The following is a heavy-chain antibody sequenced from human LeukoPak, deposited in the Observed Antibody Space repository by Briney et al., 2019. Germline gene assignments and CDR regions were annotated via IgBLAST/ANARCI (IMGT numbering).Heavy chain of an antibody. CDR1: GGSFSGYY. CDR3: ARSSGFLEWLSYDYYYYYGTDV. Sequence: PSETLSLTCAVYGGSFSGYYWSWIRQPPGKGLEWIGEINHSGSTNYNPSLKSRVTISVDTSKNQFSLKLSSVTAADTAVYYCARSSGFLEWLSYDYYYYYGTDVWGQGTTVTVSS. J-gene: IGHJ6*02. CDR2: INHSGST. V-gene: IGHV4-34*01. D-gene: IGHD3-3*01.